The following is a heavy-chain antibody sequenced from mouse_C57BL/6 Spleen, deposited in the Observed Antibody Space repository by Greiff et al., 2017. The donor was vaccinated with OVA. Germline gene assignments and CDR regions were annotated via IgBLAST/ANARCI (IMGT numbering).Heavy chain of an antibody. J-gene: IGHJ3*01. CDR2: INPSTGGT. Sequence: EVQLQQSGPELVKPGASVKISCKASGYSFTGYYMNWVKQSPEESLEWIGEINPSTGGTTYNQKFKAKATMTVDKSSSTAYMQLKSLTSEDSAVYYCASSPWFAYWGQGTLVTVSA. V-gene: IGHV1-42*01. D-gene: IGHD6-1*01. CDR3: ASSPWFAY. CDR1: GYSFTGYY.